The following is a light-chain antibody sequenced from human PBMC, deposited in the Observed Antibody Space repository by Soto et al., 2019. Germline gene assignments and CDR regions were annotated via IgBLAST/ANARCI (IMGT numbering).Light chain of an antibody. V-gene: IGKV3-20*01. CDR2: GAS. CDR1: QSFSSSY. J-gene: IGKJ1*01. CDR3: QYYGNSLWT. Sequence: EIVLTQSPGTLSLSPGERATLSCRASQSFSSSYLAWYQQKPGQAPRLLLYGASSRATGIPDRFSGSGSGTDFTLTINRLEPEDFAVYFCQYYGNSLWTVGQGTMVDIK.